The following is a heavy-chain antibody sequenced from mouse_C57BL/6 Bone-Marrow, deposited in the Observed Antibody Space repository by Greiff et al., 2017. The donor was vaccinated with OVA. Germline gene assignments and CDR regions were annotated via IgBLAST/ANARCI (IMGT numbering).Heavy chain of an antibody. J-gene: IGHJ2*01. CDR1: GFTFTDYY. Sequence: EVQGVESGGGLVQPGGSLSLSCAASGFTFTDYYMSWVRQPPGKALEWLGFIRNKANGYTTEYSASVKGRFTISRDNSQSILYLQMNALRAEDSATYYCARLLRYPYYFDYWGQGTTLTVSS. CDR3: ARLLRYPYYFDY. D-gene: IGHD1-1*01. V-gene: IGHV7-3*01. CDR2: IRNKANGYTT.